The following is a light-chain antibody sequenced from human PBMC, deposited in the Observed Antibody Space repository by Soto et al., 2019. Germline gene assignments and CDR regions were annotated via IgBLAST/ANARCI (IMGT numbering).Light chain of an antibody. Sequence: EIVLTQSPGTLSLSPGERATLSCRASQSVSSSYLAWYQQKPGQAPRLLIYGASSSATGIPDRFSGSGSGTDFTFTISRLEPEDFAVYYCQQYGSSPRTFGQGTKVDIK. V-gene: IGKV3-20*01. CDR3: QQYGSSPRT. CDR2: GAS. J-gene: IGKJ1*01. CDR1: QSVSSSY.